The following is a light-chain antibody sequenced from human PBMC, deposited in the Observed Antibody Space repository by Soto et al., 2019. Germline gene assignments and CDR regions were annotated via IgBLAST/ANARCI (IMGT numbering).Light chain of an antibody. CDR1: QSISNSY. Sequence: IVLTQPPGTLSLSPGERATLSCRASQSISNSYLTWYQQKPGQAPSLLIYAASSRATGIPDRLSGSGSGTDFTLTISRLEPEDFAVYYCQQYSSSPWTFGQGTKVDIK. CDR3: QQYSSSPWT. CDR2: AAS. J-gene: IGKJ1*01. V-gene: IGKV3-20*01.